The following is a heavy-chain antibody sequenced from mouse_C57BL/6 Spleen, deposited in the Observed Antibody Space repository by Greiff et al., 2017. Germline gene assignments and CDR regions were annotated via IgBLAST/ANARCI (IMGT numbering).Heavy chain of an antibody. CDR2: IYPGGGYP. D-gene: IGHD3-2*02. J-gene: IGHJ3*01. CDR1: GYTFTNYW. V-gene: IGHV1-63*01. Sequence: QVQLQQSGAELVRPGTSVKMSCKASGYTFTNYWIGWAKQRPGHGLEWIGDIYPGGGYPNYNEKFKGKATLTADKSSSPAYMQFSSLTSEDSAIYYCARRDSSGYWFAYWGQGTLVTVSA. CDR3: ARRDSSGYWFAY.